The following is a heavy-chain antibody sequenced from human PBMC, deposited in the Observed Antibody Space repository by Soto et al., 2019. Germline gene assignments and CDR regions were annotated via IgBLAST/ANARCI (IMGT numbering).Heavy chain of an antibody. CDR3: ARDLQYCSGVSCHHYMDV. Sequence: GGSLRLSCAASGFTFSSYSMNWVRQAPGKGLEWVSSISSSSSSIYYTDSVKGRFTISRDNAKNSLYLQMNSLRAEDTAVYYCARDLQYCSGVSCHHYMDVWGKGTTVTVSS. V-gene: IGHV3-21*04. CDR2: ISSSSSSI. J-gene: IGHJ6*03. CDR1: GFTFSSYS. D-gene: IGHD2-15*01.